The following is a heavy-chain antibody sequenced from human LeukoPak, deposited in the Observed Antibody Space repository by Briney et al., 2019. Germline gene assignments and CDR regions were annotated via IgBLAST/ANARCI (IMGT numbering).Heavy chain of an antibody. CDR3: ARDGEKDSSGYYYYYYMDV. Sequence: ASVRVSCKASGYTFTGYYMHWVRQAPGQGLEWMGRINPNSGGTNYAQKFQGRVTMTRDTSISTAYMELSRLRSDDTAVYYCARDGEKDSSGYYYYYYMDVWGIGTTVTVSS. CDR1: GYTFTGYY. V-gene: IGHV1-2*06. D-gene: IGHD3-22*01. CDR2: INPNSGGT. J-gene: IGHJ6*03.